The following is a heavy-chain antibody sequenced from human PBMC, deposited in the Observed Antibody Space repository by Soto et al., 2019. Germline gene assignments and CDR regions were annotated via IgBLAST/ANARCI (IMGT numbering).Heavy chain of an antibody. Sequence: QVQLVQSGAEVKKSGASVKVSCKASGYTFTSYAMHWVRQAPGQRLEWMGWINAGNGNTKYSQKFQGRVTITRDTSASTAYMELSSLRSEDTAVYYCARGHSSSWFRFDYWGQGTLVTVSS. CDR3: ARGHSSSWFRFDY. V-gene: IGHV1-3*01. CDR2: INAGNGNT. CDR1: GYTFTSYA. J-gene: IGHJ4*02. D-gene: IGHD6-13*01.